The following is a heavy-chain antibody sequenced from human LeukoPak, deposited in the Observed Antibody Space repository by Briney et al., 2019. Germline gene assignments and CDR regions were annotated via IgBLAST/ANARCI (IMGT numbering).Heavy chain of an antibody. Sequence: PGRSLRLSCAASGFTFSSYAMHWVRQAPGKGLEWVAVISYDGSNKYYADSVKGRFTISRDNSKNTLYLQMNSLRAEDTAVYYCARDGAVRGVKYFQHWGQGTLVTVSS. V-gene: IGHV3-30-3*01. CDR1: GFTFSSYA. CDR2: ISYDGSNK. J-gene: IGHJ1*01. CDR3: ARDGAVRGVKYFQH. D-gene: IGHD3-10*01.